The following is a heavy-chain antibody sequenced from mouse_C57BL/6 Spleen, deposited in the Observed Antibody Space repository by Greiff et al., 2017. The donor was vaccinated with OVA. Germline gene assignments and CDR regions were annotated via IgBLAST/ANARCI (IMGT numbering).Heavy chain of an antibody. CDR2: ISSGSSTI. CDR1: GFTFSDYG. Sequence: DVMLVESGGGLVKPGGSLKLSCAASGFTFSDYGMHWVRQAPEKGLEWVAYISSGSSTIYYADTVKGRFTISRDNAKNTLFLQMTSLRSEDTAMYYGERPGEREYAMDYWGQGTSVTVSS. V-gene: IGHV5-17*01. CDR3: ERPGEREYAMDY. J-gene: IGHJ4*01.